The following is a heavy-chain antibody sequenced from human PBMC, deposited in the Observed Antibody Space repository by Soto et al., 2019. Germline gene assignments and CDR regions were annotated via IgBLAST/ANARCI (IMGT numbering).Heavy chain of an antibody. V-gene: IGHV3-30*18. CDR1: GFTFSSYG. CDR2: ISYDGSNK. Sequence: QVQLVESGGGVVQPGRSLRLSCAASGFTFSSYGMHWVRQAPGKGLEWVAVISYDGSNKYYADSVKGRFTISRDNSKNTLYLQMNSLRAEDTAVYYCAKGDTAMVPLDYWGQGTLVTVSS. D-gene: IGHD5-18*01. J-gene: IGHJ4*02. CDR3: AKGDTAMVPLDY.